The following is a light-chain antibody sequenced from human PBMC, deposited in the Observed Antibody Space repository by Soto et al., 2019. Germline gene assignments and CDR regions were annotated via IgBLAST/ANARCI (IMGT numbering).Light chain of an antibody. CDR3: QQYNSYPWT. Sequence: DIQMTHSPSSLSASVGDRVTITCRASQTISGYVNWYQQKPGKAPELLIYAASYLGNGVPSRFRGGGSGTEFTLTISSLHPDDSAIYYCQQYNSYPWTFGLGTKVDIK. CDR1: QTISGY. CDR2: AAS. J-gene: IGKJ1*01. V-gene: IGKV1-39*01.